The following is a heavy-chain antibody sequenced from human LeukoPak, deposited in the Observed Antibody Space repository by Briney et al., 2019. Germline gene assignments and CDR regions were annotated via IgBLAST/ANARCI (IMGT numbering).Heavy chain of an antibody. Sequence: SVKVSCKASGGTFSSYAISWVRQAPGQGLEWMGRIIPIFGIANYAQKFQGRVTITADKSTSTAYMELSSLRSEDPAVYYCARENQGGNSYYYYGMDVWGQGTTVTVSS. D-gene: IGHD4-23*01. V-gene: IGHV1-69*04. J-gene: IGHJ6*02. CDR1: GGTFSSYA. CDR3: ARENQGGNSYYYYGMDV. CDR2: IIPIFGIA.